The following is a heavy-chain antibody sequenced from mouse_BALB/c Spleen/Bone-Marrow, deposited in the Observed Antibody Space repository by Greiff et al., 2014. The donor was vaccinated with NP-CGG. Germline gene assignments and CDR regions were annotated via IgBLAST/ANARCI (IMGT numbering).Heavy chain of an antibody. CDR1: GYSFIGYF. Sequence: VQLQQPGPEMVKPGASVKISCKASGYSFIGYFINWVMQSHGKCLEWIGRINPYNADSLYNQKFRGKATLTVDKSSSTARMELRSLASEDSAVYYCSRGGDYWGQGTTLTVSS. CDR2: INPYNADS. J-gene: IGHJ2*01. V-gene: IGHV1-20*02. CDR3: SRGGDY.